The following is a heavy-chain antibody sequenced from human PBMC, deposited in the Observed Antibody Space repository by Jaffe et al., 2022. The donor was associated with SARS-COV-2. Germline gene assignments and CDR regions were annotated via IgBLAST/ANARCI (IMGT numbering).Heavy chain of an antibody. CDR2: IRGYNGNT. J-gene: IGHJ5*02. D-gene: IGHD1-26*01. Sequence: QVQLVQSGAEVKKTGASVKVSCKTSGYTFTNFGIHWVRQAPGQGLEWMGWIRGYNGNTHYAPSLQGRVIMTTDTSTSTAYMELGSLRSDDTAVYYCARDRSGDVDWADPWGEGTMVTVSS. CDR3: ARDRSGDVDWADP. V-gene: IGHV1-18*01. CDR1: GYTFTNFG.